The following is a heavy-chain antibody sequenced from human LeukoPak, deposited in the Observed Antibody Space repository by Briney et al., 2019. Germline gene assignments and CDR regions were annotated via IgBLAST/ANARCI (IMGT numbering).Heavy chain of an antibody. CDR1: GYTFIYYY. CDR3: ARDHCSAGGCYENYYYGMDV. CDR2: INPNSGGT. J-gene: IGHJ6*02. Sequence: ASVKVSCKASGYTFIYYYLQWVRQAPGQGLEWMGWINPNSGGTENVQKFQGRVTMTRDTSINTPYMELSRLSSDATAVYYCARDHCSAGGCYENYYYGMDVWGQGTTVIVSS. D-gene: IGHD2-15*01. V-gene: IGHV1-2*02.